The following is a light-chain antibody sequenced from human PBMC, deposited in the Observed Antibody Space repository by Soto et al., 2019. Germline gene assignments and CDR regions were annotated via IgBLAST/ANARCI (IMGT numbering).Light chain of an antibody. CDR2: DAS. V-gene: IGKV3-20*01. Sequence: SPSTLSLSPRERATLXXRTRQSVSSYLAWYQQRPGQAPRXLIYDASTRATGIPARFSGSGAGTDFTLTISSLEPEDFAVYYCQQYGSSSLTFGQGTRLEIK. CDR3: QQYGSSSLT. J-gene: IGKJ5*01. CDR1: QSVSSY.